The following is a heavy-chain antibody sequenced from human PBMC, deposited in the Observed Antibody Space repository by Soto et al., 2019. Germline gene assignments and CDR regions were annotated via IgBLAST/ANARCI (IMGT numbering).Heavy chain of an antibody. V-gene: IGHV4-59*08. Sequence: LSLTCTVSGGSISSYYWSWIRQPPGKGLEWIGYIYYSGSTNYNPSLKSRVTISVDTSKNQFSLKLSSVTAADTAVYYCARHQVAFAYWGQGTLVTVSS. D-gene: IGHD2-15*01. CDR3: ARHQVAFAY. CDR2: IYYSGST. J-gene: IGHJ4*02. CDR1: GGSISSYY.